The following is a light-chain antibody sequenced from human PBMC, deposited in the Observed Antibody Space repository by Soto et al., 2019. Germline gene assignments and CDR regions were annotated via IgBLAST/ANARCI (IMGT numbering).Light chain of an antibody. CDR2: DNN. CDR1: SSNIGAGYD. CDR3: GTWDSSLSAWV. J-gene: IGLJ1*01. V-gene: IGLV1-51*01. Sequence: QSVLTQPPSVSGAPGQRVTISCTGSSSNIGAGYDVHWCQQFPGTAPKLLIYDNNKRPSGIPDRFSGSKSGTSATLGITGLQTGDEADYYCGTWDSSLSAWVFGTGTKVTVL.